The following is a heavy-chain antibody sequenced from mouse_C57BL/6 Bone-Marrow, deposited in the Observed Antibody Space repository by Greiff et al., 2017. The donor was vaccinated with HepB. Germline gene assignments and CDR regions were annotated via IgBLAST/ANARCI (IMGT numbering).Heavy chain of an antibody. CDR1: GFTFSDYG. CDR2: ISSGSSTI. D-gene: IGHD4-1*02. Sequence: EVKFEESGGGLVKPGGSLKLSCAASGFTFSDYGMHWVRQAPEKGLEWVAYISSGSSTIYYADTVKGRFTISRDNAKNTLFLQMTSLRSEDTAMYYCATNWRGYYAMDYWGQGTSVTVSS. CDR3: ATNWRGYYAMDY. J-gene: IGHJ4*01. V-gene: IGHV5-17*01.